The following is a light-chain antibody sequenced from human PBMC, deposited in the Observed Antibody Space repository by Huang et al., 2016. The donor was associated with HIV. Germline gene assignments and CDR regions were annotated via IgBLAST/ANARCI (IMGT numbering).Light chain of an antibody. J-gene: IGKJ1*01. CDR1: QSIGSN. V-gene: IGKV3-15*01. Sequence: EIVMTQSPATLSVSPGERATLSCRASQSIGSNLAWYQQRRGQAPRLRIYAASTRATGIPARFSGSGSGTEFTRTVSSLQSEDFAVYYCQQHNSWPRTFGQGTRV. CDR3: QQHNSWPRT. CDR2: AAS.